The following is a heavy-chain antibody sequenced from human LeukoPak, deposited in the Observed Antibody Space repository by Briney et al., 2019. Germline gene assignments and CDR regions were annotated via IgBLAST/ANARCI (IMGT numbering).Heavy chain of an antibody. CDR1: GYSFSSGYY. Sequence: SETLSLTCTVSGYSFSSGYYWGWIRQPRGKGLEWIGTIYHSGSTYYNSSLKSRITISVDTSKNQFSLKLSSVTAADTAVYYCANLYVSGSYYSDYWGQGTLVTVSS. V-gene: IGHV4-38-2*02. D-gene: IGHD3-10*01. CDR2: IYHSGST. J-gene: IGHJ4*02. CDR3: ANLYVSGSYYSDY.